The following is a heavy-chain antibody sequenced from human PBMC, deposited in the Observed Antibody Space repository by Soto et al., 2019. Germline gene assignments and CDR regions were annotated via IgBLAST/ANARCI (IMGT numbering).Heavy chain of an antibody. J-gene: IGHJ4*02. CDR1: GFTFTDAW. CDR2: IKSKTDGGAT. Sequence: GGSLRLSCATSGFTFTDAWMNWVRQAPGKGLEWVGRIKSKTDGGATDYAAPVKGRFSISRDDSKNTVYLQMNSLKTEDTAVYFCLWGDFWGQRTQVTVSS. V-gene: IGHV3-15*07. CDR3: LWGDF. D-gene: IGHD2-21*01.